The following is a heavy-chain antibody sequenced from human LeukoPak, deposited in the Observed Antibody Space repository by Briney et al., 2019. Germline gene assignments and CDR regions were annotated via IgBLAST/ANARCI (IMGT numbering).Heavy chain of an antibody. CDR1: GSTVSSNY. D-gene: IGHD6-13*01. Sequence: GGSLRLSCAASGSTVSSNYMSWVRQAPGKGLEWVSVIYSGGSTYYADSVKGRFTISRDNSKNTLYLQMNSLRAEDTAVYYCARGGPAAGRFDYWGQGTLVTVSS. CDR2: IYSGGST. V-gene: IGHV3-66*01. J-gene: IGHJ4*02. CDR3: ARGGPAAGRFDY.